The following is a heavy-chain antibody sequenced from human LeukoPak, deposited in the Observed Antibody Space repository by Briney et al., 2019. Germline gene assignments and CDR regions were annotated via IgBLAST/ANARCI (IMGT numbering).Heavy chain of an antibody. CDR1: GFTFSSYG. D-gene: IGHD3-22*01. J-gene: IGHJ5*01. CDR3: AKSYRTYYYDSSGYENWFDS. Sequence: TGGSLRLSCAASGFTFSSYGMHWVRQAPGKGLEWVAFIRYDGSNKYYADSVKGRFTISRDNSKNTLYLQMNSLRAEDTAVYYCAKSYRTYYYDSSGYENWFDSWGQGTLVTVSS. V-gene: IGHV3-30*02. CDR2: IRYDGSNK.